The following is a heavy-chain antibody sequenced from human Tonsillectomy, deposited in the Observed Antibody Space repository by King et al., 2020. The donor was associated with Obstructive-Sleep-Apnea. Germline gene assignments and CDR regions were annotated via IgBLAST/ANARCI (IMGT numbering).Heavy chain of an antibody. J-gene: IGHJ4*02. D-gene: IGHD4-23*01. CDR2: MRSSSSTI. Sequence: VQLVESGGGLVQPGGSLRLSCAASGFTFSSYSMNWVRQAPGKGLEWGSYMRSSSSTIYFADSWKGRFTISRDNAKNSLYLQMNSLRAEDTAVYYCARVGGLEDYFDYWGQGTLVTVSS. CDR1: GFTFSSYS. CDR3: ARVGGLEDYFDY. V-gene: IGHV3-48*01.